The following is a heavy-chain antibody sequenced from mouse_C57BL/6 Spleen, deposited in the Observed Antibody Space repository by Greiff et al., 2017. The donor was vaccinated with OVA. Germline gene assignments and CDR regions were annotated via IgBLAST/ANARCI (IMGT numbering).Heavy chain of an antibody. CDR3: TFEGHYGSSYGYFDV. D-gene: IGHD1-1*01. V-gene: IGHV6-3*01. CDR2: IRLKSDNYAT. CDR1: GFTFSNYW. Sequence: DVKLVESGGGLVQPGGSMKLSCVASGFTFSNYWMNWVRQSPEKGLEWVAQIRLKSDNYATHYAESVKGRFTISRDDSKSSVYLQMNNLRAEDTGIYYCTFEGHYGSSYGYFDVWGTGTTVTVSS. J-gene: IGHJ1*03.